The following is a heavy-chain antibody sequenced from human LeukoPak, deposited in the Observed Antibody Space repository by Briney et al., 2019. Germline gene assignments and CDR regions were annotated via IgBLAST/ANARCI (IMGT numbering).Heavy chain of an antibody. J-gene: IGHJ4*02. Sequence: ASVKVSCKASGYTFTNYYMHWVRQAPGQGREWMGCINPNNDGTNYAAQKFQGRVTMTRDTSISTAYMELSSLTSDDTAVYYCARVFFYGGNSVPFDYWGQGTLVTVSS. D-gene: IGHD4-23*01. CDR2: INPNNDGT. CDR1: GYTFTNYY. CDR3: ARVFFYGGNSVPFDY. V-gene: IGHV1-2*02.